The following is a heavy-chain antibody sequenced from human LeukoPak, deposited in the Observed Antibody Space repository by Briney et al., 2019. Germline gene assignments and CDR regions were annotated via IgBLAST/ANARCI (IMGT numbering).Heavy chain of an antibody. CDR3: AVARGVRGAGNWFDS. V-gene: IGHV4-61*02. J-gene: IGHJ5*01. CDR2: IATSGST. CDR1: GGAISNGTYY. D-gene: IGHD3-10*01. Sequence: PSETLSLTCSVSGGAISNGTYYWSWIRQPAGKGLEWIGRIATSGSTDYNPSLKSRVTISVDTSKNQFSLKLISVTAADTAMYYCAVARGVRGAGNWFDSWGQGTLVTVSS.